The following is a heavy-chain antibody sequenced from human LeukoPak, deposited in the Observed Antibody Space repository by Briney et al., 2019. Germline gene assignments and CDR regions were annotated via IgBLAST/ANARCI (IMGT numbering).Heavy chain of an antibody. Sequence: GGSLRLSCAASGFTFSSYEMNWVRQAPGKGLEWVSYISSRGSTIYYADSVKGRFTISRDNAKNSLYLQMNSLRAEDTAVYYCARDPLGSSSWSDAIDIWGQGTMVTVSS. V-gene: IGHV3-48*03. CDR1: GFTFSSYE. CDR2: ISSRGSTI. J-gene: IGHJ3*02. CDR3: ARDPLGSSSWSDAIDI. D-gene: IGHD6-13*01.